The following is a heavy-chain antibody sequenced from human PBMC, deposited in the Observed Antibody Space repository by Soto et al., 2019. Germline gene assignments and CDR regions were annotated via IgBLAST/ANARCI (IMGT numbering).Heavy chain of an antibody. CDR1: GGSVSSGSYY. D-gene: IGHD1-26*01. V-gene: IGHV4-61*01. CDR2: IYYSGST. CDR3: ARDSGPYSIVGANIDDAFDI. Sequence: SETLSLTCTVSGGSVSSGSYYWSWIRQPPGKGLEWIGYIYYSGSTNYNPSLKSRVTISVDTSKNQFSLKLSSVTAADTAVYYCARDSGPYSIVGANIDDAFDIWGQGTMVTVSS. J-gene: IGHJ3*02.